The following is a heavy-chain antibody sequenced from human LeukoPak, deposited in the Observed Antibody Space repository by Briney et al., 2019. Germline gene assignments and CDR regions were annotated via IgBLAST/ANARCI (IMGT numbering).Heavy chain of an antibody. V-gene: IGHV3-48*03. J-gene: IGHJ4*02. Sequence: PGGSLRLSCAASGFTFSSYEMNWVRQAPGKGLEWVSYISSSGSTIYYADSVKGRFTISRDNAKNSLYLQMNSLRAEDTAVYYCARTPFTMVRGVPSVFFDHWGQGTLVTVSS. CDR2: ISSSGSTI. D-gene: IGHD3-10*01. CDR1: GFTFSSYE. CDR3: ARTPFTMVRGVPSVFFDH.